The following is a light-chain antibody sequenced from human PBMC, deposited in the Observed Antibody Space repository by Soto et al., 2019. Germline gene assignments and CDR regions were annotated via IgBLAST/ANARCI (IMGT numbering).Light chain of an antibody. J-gene: IGLJ1*01. CDR3: CSYSDSSTLYV. CDR1: SIDVAGSNF. V-gene: IGLV2-11*01. CDR2: DVT. Sequence: SALTQPRSVCRSPGQSVTITYAGTSIDVAGSNFVSWYRQHPGKAPKVMIYDVTKRPSGVPDRFSGSKSGNTASLTISGLQAEDEADYYCCSYSDSSTLYVFGTGTRSPS.